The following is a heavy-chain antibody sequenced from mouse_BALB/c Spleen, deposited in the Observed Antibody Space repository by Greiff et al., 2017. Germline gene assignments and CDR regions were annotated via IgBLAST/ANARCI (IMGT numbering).Heavy chain of an antibody. D-gene: IGHD1-1*01. CDR3: ARGSSYFDY. V-gene: IGHV5-17*02. CDR1: GFTFSSFG. Sequence: EVMLVESGGGLVQPGGSRKLSCAASGFTFSSFGMHWVRQAPEKGLEWVAYISSGSSTIYYADTVKGRFTISRDNPKNNLYLQMSSLKSEDTAMYYCARGSSYFDYWGQGTTLTVSS. CDR2: ISSGSSTI. J-gene: IGHJ2*01.